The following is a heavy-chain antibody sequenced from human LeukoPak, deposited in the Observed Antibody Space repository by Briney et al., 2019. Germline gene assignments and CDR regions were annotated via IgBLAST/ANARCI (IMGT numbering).Heavy chain of an antibody. V-gene: IGHV3-74*01. CDR3: ARSGAITIGDAFDI. J-gene: IGHJ3*02. CDR1: GFTFSSYW. CDR2: INSDGTNR. D-gene: IGHD1-26*01. Sequence: GGSLRLSCAASGFTFSSYWMHWVRQAPGKGLVYISTINSDGTNRNYADSVKGRFTIPRDTRKNTLYLQMNSLRAEDTAVYYCARSGAITIGDAFDIWGQGTMVTVSS.